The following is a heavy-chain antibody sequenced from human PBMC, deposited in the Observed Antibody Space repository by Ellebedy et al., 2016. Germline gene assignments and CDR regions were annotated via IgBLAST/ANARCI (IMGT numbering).Heavy chain of an antibody. CDR2: IIPILGIA. Sequence: ASVKVSCKASGGTFSSYAISWVRQAPGQGLEWMGRIIPILGIANYAQKFQGRVTITADKSTSTAYMELSSLRSEDTAVYYCAIYSGLWTSLDYWGQGTLVTVSS. CDR3: AIYSGLWTSLDY. J-gene: IGHJ4*02. D-gene: IGHD3/OR15-3a*01. CDR1: GGTFSSYA. V-gene: IGHV1-69*04.